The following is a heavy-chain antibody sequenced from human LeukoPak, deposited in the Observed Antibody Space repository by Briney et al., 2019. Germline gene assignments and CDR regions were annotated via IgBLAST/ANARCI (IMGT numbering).Heavy chain of an antibody. CDR2: IYYSGST. CDR3: ARQLGYCSSTSCYADKVDY. J-gene: IGHJ4*02. D-gene: IGHD2-2*01. V-gene: IGHV4-39*01. CDR1: GGSISSSSYY. Sequence: PSETLSLTCTVSGGSISSSSYYWGWIRQPPGKGLEWIGSIYYSGSTYYNPSLKSRVTISVDTSKDQFSLKLSSVTAADTAVYYCARQLGYCSSTSCYADKVDYWGQGTLVTVSS.